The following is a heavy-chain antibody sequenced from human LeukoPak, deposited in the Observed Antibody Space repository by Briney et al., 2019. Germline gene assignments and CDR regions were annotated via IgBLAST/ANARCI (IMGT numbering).Heavy chain of an antibody. D-gene: IGHD3-9*01. V-gene: IGHV4-59*01. CDR1: GGSIGSYS. CDR2: ISDSGSS. CDR3: ARGPSSDYDILTGFSFADDWFDP. J-gene: IGHJ5*02. Sequence: SETLSLTCTVSGGSIGSYSWNWIRQAPGKRLEWIGYISDSGSSDYSPSLKSQATISADTSRNQFSLKLTSVTPADTAMYYCARGPSSDYDILTGFSFADDWFDPWGQGTLVTVSS.